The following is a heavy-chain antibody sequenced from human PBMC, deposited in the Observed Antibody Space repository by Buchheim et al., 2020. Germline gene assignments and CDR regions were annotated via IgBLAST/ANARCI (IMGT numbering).Heavy chain of an antibody. CDR2: ITKNGDKI. Sequence: EVQLVESGGGLVQTGGSLRLSCTASGFIFSSHWMSWVRQAPGKGLEWVSGITKNGDKIGYADSVKGRFTISRDNSKNSLYLQMNSLRAEDAALYHCTKMWSGGYVGFWGQGTL. J-gene: IGHJ4*02. CDR3: TKMWSGGYVGF. V-gene: IGHV3-20*01. D-gene: IGHD3-3*01. CDR1: GFIFSSHW.